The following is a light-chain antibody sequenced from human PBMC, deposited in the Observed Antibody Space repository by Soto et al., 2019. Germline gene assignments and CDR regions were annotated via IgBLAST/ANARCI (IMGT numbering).Light chain of an antibody. V-gene: IGKV3-15*01. CDR2: GAS. J-gene: IGKJ1*01. CDR1: QSVSSN. CDR3: QQYNNWPWWT. Sequence: EIVMTQSPATLSVSPGERATLSCRASQSVSSNLAWYQQKPSQAPRLLIYGASTRATGIPARFSGSGSGTEFTLTISSLQSEDFAVYYCQQYNNWPWWTFGQGTKVEIK.